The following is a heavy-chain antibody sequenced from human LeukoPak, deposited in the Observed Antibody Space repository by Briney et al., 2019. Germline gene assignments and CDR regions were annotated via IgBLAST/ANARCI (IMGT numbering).Heavy chain of an antibody. V-gene: IGHV3-15*05. J-gene: IGHJ4*02. Sequence: GESLRLSCEASAFTFSNAWMSWVRQAQGKGLEWVGRITRKVDGETRNYATAVEGRFSISRDDSTNTLYLQMTSLKIEDTAVYYCTADLFLSQRYNHDYWGRGALVTVSS. D-gene: IGHD1-1*01. CDR3: TADLFLSQRYNHDY. CDR1: AFTFSNAW. CDR2: ITRKVDGETR.